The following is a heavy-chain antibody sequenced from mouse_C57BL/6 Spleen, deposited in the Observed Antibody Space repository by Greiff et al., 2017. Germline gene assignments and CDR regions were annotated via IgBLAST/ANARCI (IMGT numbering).Heavy chain of an antibody. CDR2: ISYDGSN. D-gene: IGHD2-3*01. Sequence: EVQRVESGPGLVKPSQSLSLPCSVTGYSITSGYYWNWIRQFPGNKLEWIGYISYDGSNNYNPSLKNRISITRDTSKNQFFLKFNSVTTEDTATYYCARAFYDGYYFDYWGQGTTLTVSS. CDR3: ARAFYDGYYFDY. V-gene: IGHV3-6*01. J-gene: IGHJ2*01. CDR1: GYSITSGYY.